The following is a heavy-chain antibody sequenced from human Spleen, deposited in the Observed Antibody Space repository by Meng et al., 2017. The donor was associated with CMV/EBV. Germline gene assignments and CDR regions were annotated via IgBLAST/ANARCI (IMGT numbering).Heavy chain of an antibody. CDR1: GFTFSPYW. V-gene: IGHV3-7*01. D-gene: IGHD5-18*01. Sequence: GESLKISCAASGFTFSPYWMSWVRQAPGKGLEWVANIKQDGSEKYYVDSVKGRFTISRDNAKNSLYLQMNSLRAEDTAVYYCARGGLGSRGYSYLEYWGQGTLVTVSS. CDR2: IKQDGSEK. J-gene: IGHJ4*02. CDR3: ARGGLGSRGYSYLEY.